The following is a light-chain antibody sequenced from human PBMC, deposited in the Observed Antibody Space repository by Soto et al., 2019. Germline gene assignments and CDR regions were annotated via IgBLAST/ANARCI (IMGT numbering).Light chain of an antibody. CDR3: QQANSFPIT. V-gene: IGKV1-12*01. J-gene: IGKJ5*01. Sequence: DVQMTQSPSTLSASVGDRVTITCRASQSIDNLLAWYQQKPGKAPKLLIYAASSLQSGVPSRFSGSGSGTDFTLTISSLQPEDFATYYCQQANSFPITFGQGTRLEIK. CDR1: QSIDNL. CDR2: AAS.